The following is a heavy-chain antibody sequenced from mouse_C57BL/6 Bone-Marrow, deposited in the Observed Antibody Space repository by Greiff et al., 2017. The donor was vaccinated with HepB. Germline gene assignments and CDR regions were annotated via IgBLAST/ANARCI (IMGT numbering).Heavy chain of an antibody. CDR1: GYSITSGYY. CDR2: ISYDGSN. V-gene: IGHV3-6*01. CDR3: AIDYYGDAMDY. Sequence: VQLQQSGPGLVKPSQSLSLTCSVTGYSITSGYYWNWIRQFPGNKLEWMGYISYDGSNNYNPSLKNRISITRDTSKNQFFLKLNSVTTEDTATYYCAIDYYGDAMDYWGQGTSVTVSS. D-gene: IGHD1-1*01. J-gene: IGHJ4*01.